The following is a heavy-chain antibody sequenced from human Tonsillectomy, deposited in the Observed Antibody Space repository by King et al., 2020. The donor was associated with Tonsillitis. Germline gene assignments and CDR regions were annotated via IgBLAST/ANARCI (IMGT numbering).Heavy chain of an antibody. CDR2: IYYTGST. CDR3: TRHSLSYYGSGADYHYYYGMDV. CDR1: GGSMSSYY. D-gene: IGHD3-10*01. Sequence: VQLQESGPGLLKPSETLSLTCTVSGGSMSSYYWSWIRQPPGKGLEWIGYIYYTGSTTYNPSLKSRVTISVDTSKNQFSLKLSSVTAADTAVYYCTRHSLSYYGSGADYHYYYGMDVWGQGTTVTVSS. V-gene: IGHV4-59*08. J-gene: IGHJ6*02.